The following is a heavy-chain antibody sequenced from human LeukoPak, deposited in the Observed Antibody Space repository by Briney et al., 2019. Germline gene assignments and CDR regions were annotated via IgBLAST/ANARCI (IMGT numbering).Heavy chain of an antibody. Sequence: GGSLRLSCAASGFTFSSYWMSWVRQAPGKGLEWVANIKQDGSEKYYADSVKGRFTISRDNAKNSLYLQMNSLRAEDTAVYYCARDRSSRYYYDSTLFDYWGQGTLVTVSS. CDR2: IKQDGSEK. CDR1: GFTFSSYW. D-gene: IGHD3-22*01. J-gene: IGHJ4*02. CDR3: ARDRSSRYYYDSTLFDY. V-gene: IGHV3-7*03.